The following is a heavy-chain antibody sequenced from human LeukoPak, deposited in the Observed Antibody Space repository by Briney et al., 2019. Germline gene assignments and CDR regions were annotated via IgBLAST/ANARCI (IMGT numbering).Heavy chain of an antibody. D-gene: IGHD2/OR15-2a*01. V-gene: IGHV4-59*08. CDR1: GGFISSYY. CDR3: ARHAGFYSRFDP. J-gene: IGHJ5*02. CDR2: IYYSGST. Sequence: AEPLSLTCTVAGGFISSYYWSWLRQPPEKGLEWIGYIYYSGSTNYNPSLKSRFTISVDNSKNQFSLKLNTVSAADTAVYYCARHAGFYSRFDPWGKGTLVTVSS.